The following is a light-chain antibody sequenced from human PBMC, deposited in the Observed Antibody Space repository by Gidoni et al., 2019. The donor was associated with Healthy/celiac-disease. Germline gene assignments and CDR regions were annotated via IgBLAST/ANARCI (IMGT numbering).Light chain of an antibody. CDR1: QSVSSN. CDR3: QQYNNWPL. J-gene: IGKJ3*01. V-gene: IGKV3-15*01. Sequence: EIVMTQSPATLSVSPGERATLSCRASQSVSSNLAWYQQKPVQAPRLLIYGASTRATGIPARFSGSGSVTEFTLTISSLQSEDFAVYYCQQYNNWPLFGPGTKVDIK. CDR2: GAS.